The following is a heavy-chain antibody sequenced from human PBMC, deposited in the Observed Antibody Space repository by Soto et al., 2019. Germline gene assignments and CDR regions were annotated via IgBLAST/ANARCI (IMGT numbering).Heavy chain of an antibody. J-gene: IGHJ6*02. D-gene: IGHD2-2*02. V-gene: IGHV1-2*02. CDR3: ARSLTEGYCTITGCYTRPLYGMDV. Sequence: ASVKVSCKASGYTFSGYYIHWLRQAPGQGLEWMGWINPNSGGTNYAQKFQGRVTVTRDTPTSTAYMELSRLTSDDTAVYYCARSLTEGYCTITGCYTRPLYGMDVWGQGTTVTV. CDR1: GYTFSGYY. CDR2: INPNSGGT.